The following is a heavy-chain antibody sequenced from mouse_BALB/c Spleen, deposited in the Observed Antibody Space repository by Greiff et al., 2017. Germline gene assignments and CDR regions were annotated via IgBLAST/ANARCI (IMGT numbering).Heavy chain of an antibody. CDR3: ARHASITTVEDYFDY. CDR1: GFTFSSYY. V-gene: IGHV5-6-2*01. Sequence: EVMLVESGGGLVKLGGSLKLSCAASGFTFSSYYMSWVRQTPEKRLELVAAINSNGGSTYYPDTVKGRFTISRDNAKNTLYLQMSSLKSEDTALYYCARHASITTVEDYFDYWGQGTTLTVSS. D-gene: IGHD1-1*01. J-gene: IGHJ2*01. CDR2: INSNGGST.